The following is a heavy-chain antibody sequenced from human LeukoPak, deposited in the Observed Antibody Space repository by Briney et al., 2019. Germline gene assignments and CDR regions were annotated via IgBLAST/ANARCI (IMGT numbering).Heavy chain of an antibody. J-gene: IGHJ6*03. CDR3: AKGYSGYKYYYYYYMDV. CDR1: GFTFSSYA. V-gene: IGHV3-23*01. D-gene: IGHD5-12*01. CDR2: ISGSGGST. Sequence: PGGSLRLSCAASGFTFSSYAMSWVRQAPGKGLEWVSAISGSGGSTYYADSVKGRFTISRDNSKNTLYLQMNSLRAEDTAVYYYAKGYSGYKYYYYYYMDVWGKGTTVTVSS.